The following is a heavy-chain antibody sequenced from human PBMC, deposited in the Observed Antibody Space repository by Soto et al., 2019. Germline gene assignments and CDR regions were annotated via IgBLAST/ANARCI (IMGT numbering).Heavy chain of an antibody. V-gene: IGHV5-10-1*01. Sequence: GESLKISCKGSGYSFTSYWISWVRQMPGKGLEWMGRIDPSDSYANYSPSFQGHVTISADKSISTAYLQWSSLKASDTAMYYCARELVSDYYDSSGYYNWGQGTLVTVSS. CDR2: IDPSDSYA. D-gene: IGHD3-22*01. CDR1: GYSFTSYW. J-gene: IGHJ4*02. CDR3: ARELVSDYYDSSGYYN.